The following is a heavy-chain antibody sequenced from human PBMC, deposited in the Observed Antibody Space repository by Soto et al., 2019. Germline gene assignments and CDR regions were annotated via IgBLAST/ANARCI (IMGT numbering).Heavy chain of an antibody. D-gene: IGHD6-6*01. J-gene: IGHJ6*02. CDR1: GGSISSGSYY. CDR2: IYYSGST. CDR3: ARLVEYSSSPLRRDYYGMDV. Sequence: PSETLSLTCTVSGGSISSGSYYWGWIRQPPGKGLEWIGSIYYSGSTYYNPSLKSRVTISVDTSKNQFSLKLSSVTAADTAVYYCARLVEYSSSPLRRDYYGMDVWGQGTTVTVSS. V-gene: IGHV4-39*01.